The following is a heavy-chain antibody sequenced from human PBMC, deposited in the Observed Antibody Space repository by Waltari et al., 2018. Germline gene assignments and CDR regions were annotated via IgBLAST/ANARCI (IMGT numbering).Heavy chain of an antibody. J-gene: IGHJ5*02. Sequence: QVQLVQSVAEEKKPGASVKVSCKAAGYTFTSHDINCMRQATGQGLEWMGWMSPNSGNTGYAQKFQGRVTITRNTSISTAYMELSSLRSEDTAVYYCARGEGAGWFDPWGQGTLVTVSS. V-gene: IGHV1-8*03. CDR3: ARGEGAGWFDP. CDR1: GYTFTSHD. CDR2: MSPNSGNT.